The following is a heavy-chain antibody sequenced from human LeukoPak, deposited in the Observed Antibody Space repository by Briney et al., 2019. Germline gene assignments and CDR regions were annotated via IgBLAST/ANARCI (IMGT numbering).Heavy chain of an antibody. V-gene: IGHV3-21*01. D-gene: IGHD3-22*01. J-gene: IGHJ3*02. Sequence: GGSLRLSCAASGFTFSSYSMNWVRQAPGKGLEWVSSISSSSSYIYYADSVKGRFTISRDNAKNSLYLQMNSLRAEDTAVYYCARDYDSSGYLYAFDIWGQGTMVTVSS. CDR3: ARDYDSSGYLYAFDI. CDR2: ISSSSSYI. CDR1: GFTFSSYS.